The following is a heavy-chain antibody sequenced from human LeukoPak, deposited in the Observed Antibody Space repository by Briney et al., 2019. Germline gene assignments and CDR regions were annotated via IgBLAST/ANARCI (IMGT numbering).Heavy chain of an antibody. J-gene: IGHJ4*02. V-gene: IGHV4-30-4*01. Sequence: SETLSLTCTVSGGSISSGDYYWSWIRQPPGKGLEWIGYIYYSGSTYYNPSLKSRVTMSVDTSKNQFSLKLSSVTAADTAVYYCARSYYGSESYYKIPQFDYWGQGTLVTVSS. CDR3: ARSYYGSESYYKIPQFDY. CDR1: GGSISSGDYY. CDR2: IYYSGST. D-gene: IGHD3-10*01.